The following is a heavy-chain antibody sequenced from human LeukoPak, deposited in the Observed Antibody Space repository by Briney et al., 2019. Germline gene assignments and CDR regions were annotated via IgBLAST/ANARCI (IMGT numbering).Heavy chain of an antibody. D-gene: IGHD4-17*01. J-gene: IGHJ4*02. CDR1: ELTFSSYG. CDR3: AKDHPYGY. V-gene: IGHV3-30*02. CDR2: IRYDGSTK. Sequence: GGSLRLSCSASELTFSSYGMHWVRQAPGKGLEWVAFIRYDGSTKYYTDSVKGRVTISRDNAKNTMYLQMNSLRAVDTSVYYCAKDHPYGYWGQGTLVTVSS.